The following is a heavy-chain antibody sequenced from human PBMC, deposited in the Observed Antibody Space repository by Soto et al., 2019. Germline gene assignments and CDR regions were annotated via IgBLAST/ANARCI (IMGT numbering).Heavy chain of an antibody. CDR1: GGRISSSSYY. CDR2: IYYSGST. V-gene: IGHV4-39*01. CDR3: ERRARVGATDHYFDY. Sequence: ETLSLTCTVSGGRISSSSYYWGWIRQPPGKGLEWIGSIYYSGSTYYNPSLKSRVTISVDTSKNQFSLKLSYVTAADTAVYYCERRARVGATDHYFDYWGQGTLVTVSS. D-gene: IGHD1-26*01. J-gene: IGHJ4*02.